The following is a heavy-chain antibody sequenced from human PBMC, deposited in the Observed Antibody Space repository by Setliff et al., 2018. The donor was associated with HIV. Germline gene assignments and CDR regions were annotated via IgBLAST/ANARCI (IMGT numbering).Heavy chain of an antibody. CDR3: AREWGRDGYDPHYFDY. Sequence: PSETLSLTCSVSGGSISSGSYYWSWIRQHPGKGLEWIGYIFYSGSTTYNPSLKSRLTISIDTSKNRFSLKLRSVTAADTAVYYCAREWGRDGYDPHYFDYWGQGALVTVSS. V-gene: IGHV4-31*03. J-gene: IGHJ4*02. CDR2: IFYSGST. CDR1: GGSISSGSYY. D-gene: IGHD5-12*01.